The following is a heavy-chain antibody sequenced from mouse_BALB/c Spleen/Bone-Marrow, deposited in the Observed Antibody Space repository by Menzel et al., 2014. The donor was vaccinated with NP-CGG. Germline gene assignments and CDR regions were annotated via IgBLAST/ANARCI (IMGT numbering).Heavy chain of an antibody. V-gene: IGHV1-9*01. Sequence: VKRQESGAELMKPGASVKISCKATGYTFSSYWIEWVKQRPGHGLEWIGEILPGSGSTNYNEKFKGKAAFTADTSSNTAFMQLSSLTSEDSAVYYCGNYYAMDYWGQGTSVTVSS. CDR2: ILPGSGST. J-gene: IGHJ4*01. CDR1: GYTFSSYW. CDR3: GNYYAMDY.